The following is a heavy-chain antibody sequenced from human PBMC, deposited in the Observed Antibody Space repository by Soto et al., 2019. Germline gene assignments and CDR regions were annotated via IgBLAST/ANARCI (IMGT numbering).Heavy chain of an antibody. V-gene: IGHV1-18*01. CDR2: ISAYNGNT. CDR1: GYTFTSYG. Sequence: QVQLVQSGAEVKKPGASVKVSCKASGYTFTSYGISWVRQAPGQGLEWMGWISAYNGNTNYAQKLQGRATMTTDTSTRTAYMELRSLRSDVTAVYFCASDAPPADYWGQGTLVTVSS. CDR3: ASDAPPADY. J-gene: IGHJ4*02.